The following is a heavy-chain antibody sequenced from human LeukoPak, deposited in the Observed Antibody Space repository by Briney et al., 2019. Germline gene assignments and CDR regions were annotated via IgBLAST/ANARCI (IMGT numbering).Heavy chain of an antibody. V-gene: IGHV3-7*01. CDR1: GFTFSSYW. CDR2: IKQDGSEK. CDR3: ARISSGSYYNEGSYYFDY. Sequence: GGSLRLSCAASGFTFSSYWMSWVRQAPGKGLEWVANIKQDGSEKYYVDSVKGRFTISRDNAKNSLYLQMNSLRAEDTAVYYCARISSGSYYNEGSYYFDYWGQGTLVTVSS. J-gene: IGHJ4*02. D-gene: IGHD3-10*01.